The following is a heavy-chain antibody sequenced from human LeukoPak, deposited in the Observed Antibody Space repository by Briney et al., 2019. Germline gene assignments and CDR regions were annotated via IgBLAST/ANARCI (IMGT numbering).Heavy chain of an antibody. D-gene: IGHD6-13*01. CDR3: ARLIGSSSPISYYYYYYMDV. Sequence: SETLSLTCTVSGGSISSYYWSWIRQPPGKGLEWIGYIYTSGSTNYNPSLKSRVTISVDTSKNQFSLKLSSVTAADTAVYYCARLIGSSSPISYYYYYYMDVWGKGTTVTVSS. CDR2: IYTSGST. CDR1: GGSISSYY. V-gene: IGHV4-4*09. J-gene: IGHJ6*03.